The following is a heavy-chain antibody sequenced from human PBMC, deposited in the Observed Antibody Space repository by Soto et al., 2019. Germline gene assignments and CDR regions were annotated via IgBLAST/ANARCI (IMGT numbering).Heavy chain of an antibody. CDR2: ISYDGNNK. D-gene: IGHD3-22*01. J-gene: IGHJ5*02. CDR1: GFTFSSYA. CDR3: AREESITMIVVGIGWFGP. V-gene: IGHV3-30-3*01. Sequence: QVQLVESGGGVVQPGRSLRLSCAASGFTFSSYAMHWVRQAPGKGLEWVAVISYDGNNKYYADSVKGRFTISRDNSKNTLYLQMIRQRAEDTAVYYCAREESITMIVVGIGWFGPWGQGTLVTVSS.